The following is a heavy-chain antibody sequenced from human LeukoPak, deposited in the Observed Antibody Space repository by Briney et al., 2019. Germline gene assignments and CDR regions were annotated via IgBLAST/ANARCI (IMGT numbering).Heavy chain of an antibody. Sequence: PGGSLRLSCAASGFTFSDYYMSWIRQAPGKGLEWVSYISSSSSYTNYADSVKGRFTISRDNAKNSLYLQMNSLRAEDTAFYYCARGLTTVTAYFEYWGQGILVTVSS. CDR2: ISSSSSYT. CDR1: GFTFSDYY. CDR3: ARGLTTVTAYFEY. J-gene: IGHJ4*02. V-gene: IGHV3-11*05. D-gene: IGHD4-17*01.